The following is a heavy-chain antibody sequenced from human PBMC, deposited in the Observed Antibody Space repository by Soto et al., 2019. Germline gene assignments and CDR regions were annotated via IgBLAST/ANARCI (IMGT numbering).Heavy chain of an antibody. CDR1: GFSLSTSGVG. Sequence: QITLKESGPTLVKPTQTLTLTCTFSGFSLSTSGVGVGWIRQPPGKALERLALIYWDDDKRYSPSLKSRLTITKDTSKNQVVLTMTNMDPVDTATYYCAHSPRPSIAVAGTPYDAFDIWGQGTMVTVSS. J-gene: IGHJ3*02. D-gene: IGHD6-19*01. CDR2: IYWDDDK. CDR3: AHSPRPSIAVAGTPYDAFDI. V-gene: IGHV2-5*02.